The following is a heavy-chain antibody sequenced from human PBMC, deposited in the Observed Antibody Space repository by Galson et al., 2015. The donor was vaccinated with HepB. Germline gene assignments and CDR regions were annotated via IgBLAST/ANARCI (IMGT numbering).Heavy chain of an antibody. CDR3: ATRSGASGWYSYFQH. D-gene: IGHD6-19*01. V-gene: IGHV3-23*01. CDR2: MSDNGDNT. CDR1: GFTFRSYA. Sequence: LRLSCAASGFTFRSYAIMWVRQAPGQGLEWVPGMSDNGDNTFYADSVKGRFTISRDISKNTVYLQMNSLRVEDTAVYYCATRSGASGWYSYFQHWGQGTLVTVSS. J-gene: IGHJ1*01.